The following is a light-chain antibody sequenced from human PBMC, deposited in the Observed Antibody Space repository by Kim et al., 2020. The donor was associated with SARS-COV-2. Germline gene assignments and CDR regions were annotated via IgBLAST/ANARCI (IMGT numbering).Light chain of an antibody. J-gene: IGKJ4*01. Sequence: SASVGDRVTIPYRANQGISRHLNWYHQKPEKAPQLLIFGASRLQSVVPSRFSGSGSGTDFTLTISSLQPEDFATYYCQQSYSDPRTFGGGTKLEI. CDR3: QQSYSDPRT. V-gene: IGKV1-39*01. CDR2: GAS. CDR1: QGISRH.